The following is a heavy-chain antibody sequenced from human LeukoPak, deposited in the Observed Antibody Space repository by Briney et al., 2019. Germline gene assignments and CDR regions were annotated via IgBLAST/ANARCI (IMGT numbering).Heavy chain of an antibody. CDR3: ARVPYWFDP. V-gene: IGHV4-34*01. CDR2: INHSGST. Sequence: PSETLSLTCAVYGGSFSGYYWSWIRQPPGKGLEWIGEINHSGSTNYNPSLESRVTISVDTSKNQFSLKLSSVTAADTAVYYCARVPYWFDPWGQGTLVTVSS. CDR1: GGSFSGYY. J-gene: IGHJ5*02.